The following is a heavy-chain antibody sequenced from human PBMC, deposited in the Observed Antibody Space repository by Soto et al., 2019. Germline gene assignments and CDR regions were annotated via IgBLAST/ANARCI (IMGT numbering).Heavy chain of an antibody. Sequence: SVKVSCKAYGGTFSSYAINWVRQAPGQGLEWMGGVIPIFGTTNYAQKVQGRVTITADESTSTAYMELSSLRSEDSAVYYCARSLGYCSSSTCYSLQFLEWSLRRMDVWGQGTTVPVYS. CDR2: VIPIFGTT. CDR1: GGTFSSYA. J-gene: IGHJ6*02. CDR3: ARSLGYCSSSTCYSLQFLEWSLRRMDV. V-gene: IGHV1-69*13. D-gene: IGHD2-2*01.